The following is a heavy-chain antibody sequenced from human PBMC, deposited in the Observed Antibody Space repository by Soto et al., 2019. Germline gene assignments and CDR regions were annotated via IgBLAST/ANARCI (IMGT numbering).Heavy chain of an antibody. Sequence: VQLVESGGDLVQPGGSLRLSFAASGVTIRTYWMSWVRQAPGKGLEWVANIKQDGSETYYVDSVKGRFTISRDNDKNSVYLQMNSQRVEDTDVYYCVREGYQLHRYRAGYWGQGTLVAVSS. V-gene: IGHV3-7*01. D-gene: IGHD1-26*01. CDR2: IKQDGSET. J-gene: IGHJ4*02. CDR3: VREGYQLHRYRAGY. CDR1: GVTIRTYW.